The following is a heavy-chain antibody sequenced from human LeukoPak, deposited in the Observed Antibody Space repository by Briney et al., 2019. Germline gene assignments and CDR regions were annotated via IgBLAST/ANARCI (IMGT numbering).Heavy chain of an antibody. Sequence: SETLSLTCTISGGSISSYYWSWIRQPAGKGLEWIGRIFTSGNTNYNPSLKSRVTMSADTSKNQFSLRLSSVTAADTAVYYCVRGSTLRHYQYWGQGTLVTVSS. CDR3: VRGSTLRHYQY. CDR2: IFTSGNT. D-gene: IGHD3-16*01. CDR1: GGSISSYY. J-gene: IGHJ4*02. V-gene: IGHV4-4*07.